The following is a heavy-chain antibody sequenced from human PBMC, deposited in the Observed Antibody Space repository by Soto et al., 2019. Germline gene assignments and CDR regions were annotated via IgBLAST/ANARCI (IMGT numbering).Heavy chain of an antibody. CDR1: GGSISSGGYY. Sequence: PSETLSLTCTVSGGSISSGGYYWSWIRQHPGKGLEWIGYIYYSGSTYYNPSLKSRVTISVDTSKNQFSLKLSSVTAADTAVFYCARFVYGDYISDNWFDPWGQGTLVTVSS. V-gene: IGHV4-31*03. J-gene: IGHJ5*02. D-gene: IGHD4-17*01. CDR2: IYYSGST. CDR3: ARFVYGDYISDNWFDP.